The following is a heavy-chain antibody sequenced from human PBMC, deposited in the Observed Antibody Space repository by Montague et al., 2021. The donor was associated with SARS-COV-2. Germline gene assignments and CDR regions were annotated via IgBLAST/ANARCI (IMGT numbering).Heavy chain of an antibody. V-gene: IGHV6-1*01. J-gene: IGHJ4*01. CDR2: TYYTSKWNN. Sequence: CAISGDSVAMIGVGWNWIRQSPSRGLEWLGSTYYTSKWNNDYTISVKSRISISPDTSKNQFSLQLKSVTPEDTAVYYCARWIVNSRYFDFWGQGILVTVSS. CDR1: GDSVAMIGVG. CDR3: ARWIVNSRYFDF. D-gene: IGHD2-21*01.